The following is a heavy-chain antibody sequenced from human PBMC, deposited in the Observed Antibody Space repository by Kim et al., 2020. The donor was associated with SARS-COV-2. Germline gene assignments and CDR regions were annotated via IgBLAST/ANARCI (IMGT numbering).Heavy chain of an antibody. CDR2: TYYRSMWYY. V-gene: IGHV6-1*01. CDR3: VRQHGSGDSYNGYDV. D-gene: IGHD3-3*01. Sequence: SQTLSLTCAISGDSVSRTSGTWNWIRQSPSRGLEWLGRTYYRSMWYYEYGASVEGRITISPDISKNQFSLHLNSVTLEDTADYYCVRQHGSGDSYNGYDVWGRGTTVTVSS. J-gene: IGHJ6*02. CDR1: GDSVSRTSGT.